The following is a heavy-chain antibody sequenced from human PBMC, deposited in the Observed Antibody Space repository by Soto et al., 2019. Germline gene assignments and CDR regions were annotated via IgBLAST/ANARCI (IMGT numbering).Heavy chain of an antibody. D-gene: IGHD6-19*01. Sequence: SLRLSCAASGFTFDDYAMHWVRQAPGKGLEWVSGISWNSGSIGYADSVKGRFTISRDNAKNSLYLQMSSLRAEDTALYYCASVQRSGSGGAMRFGYWGQGTLVTVSS. J-gene: IGHJ4*02. V-gene: IGHV3-9*01. CDR2: ISWNSGSI. CDR3: ASVQRSGSGGAMRFGY. CDR1: GFTFDDYA.